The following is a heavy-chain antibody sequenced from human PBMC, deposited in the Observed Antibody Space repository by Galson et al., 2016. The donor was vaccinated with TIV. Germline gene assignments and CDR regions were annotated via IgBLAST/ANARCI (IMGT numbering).Heavy chain of an antibody. V-gene: IGHV1-69*02. Sequence: SVKVSCKASGGRLSTYSINWVRQAPGQGLESMGRIIPIPGIADYAQKFQDRVTITAKTSTSTAYVDLSSLKSEDTAVYYSTWGEDFDVWGNGTTVTVSS. CDR3: TWGEDFDV. J-gene: IGHJ6*04. D-gene: IGHD3-16*01. CDR1: GGRLSTYS. CDR2: IIPIPGIA.